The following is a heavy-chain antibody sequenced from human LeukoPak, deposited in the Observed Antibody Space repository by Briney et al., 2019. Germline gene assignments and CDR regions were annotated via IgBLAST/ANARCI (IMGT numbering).Heavy chain of an antibody. V-gene: IGHV4-59*01. J-gene: IGHJ4*02. CDR2: FYNSGSS. CDR1: GGSISDYY. Sequence: SETLSLTCTVSGGSISDYYRGWIRQPPGKGLEWIGYFYNSGSSTYNPSLKSRVTISVDTSKEQFSLKVNSVTAADTAVYYCTRGARWLSDYWGQGILVTVSS. CDR3: TRGARWLSDY. D-gene: IGHD4-23*01.